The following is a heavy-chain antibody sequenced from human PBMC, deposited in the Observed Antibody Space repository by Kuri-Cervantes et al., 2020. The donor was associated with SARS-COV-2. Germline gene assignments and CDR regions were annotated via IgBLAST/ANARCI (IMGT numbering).Heavy chain of an antibody. Sequence: ASVKVSCKASGYTFIGYYMHWVRQAPGQGLEWMGWINPNSGGTKYAQKFQGRVTMTRDTSISTAYMEVSRLRSDDTAVYYCARVIEEAGPNWFDPWGQGTLVTVSS. CDR2: INPNSGGT. V-gene: IGHV1-2*02. D-gene: IGHD6-19*01. CDR1: GYTFIGYY. CDR3: ARVIEEAGPNWFDP. J-gene: IGHJ5*02.